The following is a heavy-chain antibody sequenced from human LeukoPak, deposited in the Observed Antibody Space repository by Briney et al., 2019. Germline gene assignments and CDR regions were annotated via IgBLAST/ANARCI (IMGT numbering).Heavy chain of an antibody. CDR3: ARAEGAAIAARIDY. CDR2: TIPIFGTS. J-gene: IGHJ4*02. CDR1: GYSFASYG. Sequence: ASVKVSCKASGYSFASYGIIWVRQAHGQGLEWMGGTIPIFGTSSYAQKFQGRVTITADESASTAYMELSSLRSEDTAVYYCARAEGAAIAARIDYWGQGTLVTVSS. V-gene: IGHV1-69*13. D-gene: IGHD6-6*01.